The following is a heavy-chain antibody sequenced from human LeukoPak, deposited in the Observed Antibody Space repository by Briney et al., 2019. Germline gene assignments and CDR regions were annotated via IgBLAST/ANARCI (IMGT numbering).Heavy chain of an antibody. J-gene: IGHJ4*02. D-gene: IGHD2-2*01. Sequence: ASVKVSCKASGGTFRSYAISWVRQAPGQGLEWMGGIIPIFGTANYAQKFQGRVTITADESTSTAYMELSSLRSEDTAVYYCARERMRCSSTSCYLDYWGQGTLVTVSS. V-gene: IGHV1-69*13. CDR1: GGTFRSYA. CDR2: IIPIFGTA. CDR3: ARERMRCSSTSCYLDY.